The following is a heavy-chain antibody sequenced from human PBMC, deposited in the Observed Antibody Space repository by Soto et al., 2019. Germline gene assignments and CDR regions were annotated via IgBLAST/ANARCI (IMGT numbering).Heavy chain of an antibody. V-gene: IGHV6-1*01. CDR3: AKGDNLGPKTGYAFDP. D-gene: IGHD5-12*01. Sequence: SPTLSLTCAISGDSVSSNTASWNWIRQSPSRGLEWLGRTYLRSKWYNDYAVSVKSRIIINTDTSNNQFSLQLNSVTPEDTAVYFCAKGDNLGPKTGYAFDPWGQGIMVTVSS. CDR2: TYLRSKWYN. CDR1: GDSVSSNTAS. J-gene: IGHJ5*02.